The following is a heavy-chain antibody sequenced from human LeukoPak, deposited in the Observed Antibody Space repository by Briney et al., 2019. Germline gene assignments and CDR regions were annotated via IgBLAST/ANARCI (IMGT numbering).Heavy chain of an antibody. D-gene: IGHD1-20*01. CDR1: GYSFTSYW. CDR3: ARQYNWNDFGVRH. V-gene: IGHV5-51*01. Sequence: GESLKISCKGSGYSFTSYWIGWVRQMPGKGLEWMGIIYPGDSDTRYSPSFQSQLTISADNSISTAYLQWSSLKASDTAMYYCARQYNWNDFGVRHWGQGTLVTVSS. J-gene: IGHJ1*01. CDR2: IYPGDSDT.